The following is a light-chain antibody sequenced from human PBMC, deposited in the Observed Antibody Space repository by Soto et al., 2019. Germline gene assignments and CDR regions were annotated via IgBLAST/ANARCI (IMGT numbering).Light chain of an antibody. CDR3: QQYYSTPRVT. Sequence: DIVMTQSPDSLAVSLGERATINCKSSQSVLYSSNNKNYLAWYQQKPGQPPKLLIYWASTRESGVPDRFSGSGSGTYFTLTISSLQAEDVAVYYSQQYYSTPRVTFGPGTKVDIK. CDR1: QSVLYSSNNKNY. V-gene: IGKV4-1*01. J-gene: IGKJ3*01. CDR2: WAS.